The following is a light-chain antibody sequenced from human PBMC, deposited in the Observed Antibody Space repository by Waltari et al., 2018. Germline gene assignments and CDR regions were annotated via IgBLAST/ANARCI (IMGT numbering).Light chain of an antibody. J-gene: IGLJ3*02. CDR1: SSDVGVYTY. CDR3: YSYADSYTWV. V-gene: IGLV2-11*01. CDR2: DVT. Sequence: QSALTQPRSVSGSPGQSVTISCTGTSSDVGVYTYVSWYQQHPGRAPKLMIYDVTKRPSGVPDRFSGSKSGNTASLTISGLQAEDESDYYCYSYADSYTWVFGGGTKLTVL.